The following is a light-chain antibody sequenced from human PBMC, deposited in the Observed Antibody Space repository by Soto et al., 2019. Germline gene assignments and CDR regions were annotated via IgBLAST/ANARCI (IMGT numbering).Light chain of an antibody. CDR2: DAS. V-gene: IGKV3-15*01. J-gene: IGKJ4*01. Sequence: EIVMTQSPATLSVSPGERATLSCRASQSVSSNLAWYQQKPGQAPRLLIYDASTRATGIPARFCGSGSGTEYTLTISSLQSEDSAVYYCQQCSWHPFTVTFGGGTKVEIK. CDR3: QQCSWHPFTVT. CDR1: QSVSSN.